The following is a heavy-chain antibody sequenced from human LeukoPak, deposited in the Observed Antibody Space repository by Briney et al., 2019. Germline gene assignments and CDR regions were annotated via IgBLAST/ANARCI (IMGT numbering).Heavy chain of an antibody. Sequence: GGSLRLSCAASGFTFSDYYMSWIRQAPGKGREWVSYISSSGSTIYYADSVKGRFTISRDNAKNSLYLQMNSLRAEDTAVYYCAREVYYYGSGSYYIDYWGQGTLVTVSS. D-gene: IGHD3-10*01. CDR1: GFTFSDYY. V-gene: IGHV3-11*04. CDR3: AREVYYYGSGSYYIDY. J-gene: IGHJ4*02. CDR2: ISSSGSTI.